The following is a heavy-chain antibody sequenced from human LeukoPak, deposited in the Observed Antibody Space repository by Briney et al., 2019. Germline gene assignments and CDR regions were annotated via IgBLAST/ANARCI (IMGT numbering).Heavy chain of an antibody. CDR3: ANTPPYYGDILTGPPAFDP. J-gene: IGHJ5*02. CDR2: ISYDGSNK. CDR1: GFTFSSYG. Sequence: GGSLRLSCAASGFTFSSYGMHWVRQAPGKGLEWVAVISYDGSNKYYADSVKGRFTISRDNSKNTLYLQMNSLRAEDTAVYYCANTPPYYGDILTGPPAFDPWGQGTLVTVSS. D-gene: IGHD3-9*01. V-gene: IGHV3-30*18.